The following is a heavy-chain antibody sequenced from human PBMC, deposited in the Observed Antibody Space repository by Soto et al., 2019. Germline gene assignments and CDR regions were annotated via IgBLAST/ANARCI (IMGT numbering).Heavy chain of an antibody. CDR3: ARDLYVPAAPRYYFDY. CDR1: GYTFTSYA. V-gene: IGHV1-3*01. Sequence: ASVKVSCKASGYTFTSYAMHWVRQAPGQRLEWMGWINAGNGNTKYSQKFQGRVTITRDTSASTAYMELSSLRSEDTAVYYCARDLYVPAAPRYYFDYWGQGTLVTVSS. CDR2: INAGNGNT. J-gene: IGHJ4*02. D-gene: IGHD2-2*01.